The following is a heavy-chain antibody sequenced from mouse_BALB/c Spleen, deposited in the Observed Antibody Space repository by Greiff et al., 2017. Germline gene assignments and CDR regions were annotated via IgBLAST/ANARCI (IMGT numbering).Heavy chain of an antibody. Sequence: EVKLQESGAGLVKPGGSLKLSCAASGFAFTSYDMSWVRQTPEQSLEWVAYISSDGGSTNYPNTVKGRFTISRDNTKNTLYLQMSSLTSEDTAMYYCAGGIAAGVEDGAMDYWGKGTSVTVSS. CDR3: AGGIAAGVEDGAMDY. D-gene: IGHD1-1*01. V-gene: IGHV5-12-1*01. CDR2: ISSDGGST. CDR1: GFAFTSYD. J-gene: IGHJ4*01.